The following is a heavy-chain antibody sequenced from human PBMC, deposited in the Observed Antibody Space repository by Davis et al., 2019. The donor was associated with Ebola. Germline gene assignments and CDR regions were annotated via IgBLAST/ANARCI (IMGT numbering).Heavy chain of an antibody. Sequence: GGSLRLSCAASGFTFSSYWMSWVRQAPGKGLEYVSVITSNGISTHYADSVKGRFAISRDNAKNTLYLQMNSLRAEDTAVYYCARGAKDSSGYHYANDYWGQGTMVTVSS. CDR3: ARGAKDSSGYHYANDY. D-gene: IGHD3-22*01. J-gene: IGHJ4*02. V-gene: IGHV3-64*04. CDR1: GFTFSSYW. CDR2: ITSNGIST.